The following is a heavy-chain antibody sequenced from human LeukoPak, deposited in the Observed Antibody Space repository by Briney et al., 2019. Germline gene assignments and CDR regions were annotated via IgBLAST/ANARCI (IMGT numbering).Heavy chain of an antibody. CDR1: GGSISSSSYY. V-gene: IGHV4-39*01. D-gene: IGHD2-15*01. CDR3: ARLLGYCSGGSCYAAYYGMDV. J-gene: IGHJ6*02. Sequence: SETLSLTCTVSGGSISSSSYYWGWIRQPPGKGLEWIGSIYYSGSTYYNPSLNSRVTISVDTSKNQFSLKLSSVTAADTAVYYCARLLGYCSGGSCYAAYYGMDVWGQGTTVTVSS. CDR2: IYYSGST.